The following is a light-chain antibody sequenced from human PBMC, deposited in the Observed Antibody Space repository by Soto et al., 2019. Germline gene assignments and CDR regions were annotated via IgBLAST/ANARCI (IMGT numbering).Light chain of an antibody. CDR2: GAS. CDR1: QGIYSD. J-gene: IGKJ1*01. CDR3: QQNNNYPRT. V-gene: IGKV1D-13*01. Sequence: IAMTQSPATLSASPGDRATITCRASQGIYSDLAWYQQRPGKAPRLLIYGASTMDTGVPSRFSGSGSGTEFTLTISSLQPEDFATYYCQQNNNYPRTFGQGTKVDIK.